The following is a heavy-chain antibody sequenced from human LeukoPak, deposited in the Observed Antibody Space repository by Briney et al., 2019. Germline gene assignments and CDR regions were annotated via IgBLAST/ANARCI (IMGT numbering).Heavy chain of an antibody. CDR1: GFTVSSNY. J-gene: IGHJ3*02. Sequence: PGGSLRLSCAGSGFTVSSNYMSWVRQAPGKGLEWVSVIYSGGSTYYADSVKGRFTISRDNSKNTLYLQMNSLRAEDTAVYYCARDPHYYDSSGYLVRGAFDIWGQGTMVTVSS. CDR2: IYSGGST. D-gene: IGHD3-22*01. V-gene: IGHV3-66*02. CDR3: ARDPHYYDSSGYLVRGAFDI.